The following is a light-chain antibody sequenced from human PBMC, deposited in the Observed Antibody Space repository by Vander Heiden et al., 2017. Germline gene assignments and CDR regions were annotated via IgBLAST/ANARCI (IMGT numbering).Light chain of an antibody. CDR1: QGINSY. Sequence: AIRMTESPSSLSASTGDRVTITCRASQGINSYLAWYQQKPGKAPKLLIYAASNLQSGVPARFSGSGSGTDFTLTISCLQAEDFATYYCQQGDSYPRTFGQGTKVEIK. CDR3: QQGDSYPRT. J-gene: IGKJ1*01. CDR2: AAS. V-gene: IGKV1-8*01.